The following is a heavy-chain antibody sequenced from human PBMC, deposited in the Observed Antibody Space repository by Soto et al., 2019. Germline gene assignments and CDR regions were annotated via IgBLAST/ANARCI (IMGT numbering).Heavy chain of an antibody. V-gene: IGHV4-4*07. CDR2: IYTSGST. CDR1: GGSISSYY. D-gene: IGHD6-13*01. J-gene: IGHJ5*02. Sequence: ASETLSLTCTVSGGSISSYYWRWIRQPAGKGLEWIGRIYTSGSTNYNPSLKSRVTMSVDTSKNQFSLKLSSVTAADTAVYYCARGVSSSWYGTPGWFDPWGQGTLVTVSS. CDR3: ARGVSSSWYGTPGWFDP.